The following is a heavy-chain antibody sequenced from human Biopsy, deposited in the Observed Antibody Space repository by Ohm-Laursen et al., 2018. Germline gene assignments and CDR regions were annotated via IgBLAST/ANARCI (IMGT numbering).Heavy chain of an antibody. J-gene: IGHJ2*01. CDR3: ARCPYGGTRYWYFDL. CDR1: GGSVSSGGFY. CDR2: IYYSGTT. V-gene: IGHV4-31*01. D-gene: IGHD4-23*01. Sequence: SETLSLTCIVSGGSVSSGGFYWSWIRQHPGKGLEWIGYIYYSGTTYYNPSLKSLVTISVDTSKNQFSLKLNSVTAADTAVYYCARCPYGGTRYWYFDLWGRGTLVTVSS.